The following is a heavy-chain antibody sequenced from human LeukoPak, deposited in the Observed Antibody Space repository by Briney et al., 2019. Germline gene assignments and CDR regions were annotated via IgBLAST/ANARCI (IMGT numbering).Heavy chain of an antibody. V-gene: IGHV1-69*05. J-gene: IGHJ5*01. D-gene: IGHD1-26*01. CDR3: AKHDGSATMGLDS. Sequence: SVKVSCKASGGTFSNYAFSWVRQAPGQGLEWMGGIIPIFRTTNYAEHFQGRVTITTDESTNTAYLDLSSLRSEDTAVYYCAKHDGSATMGLDSWGQGTLVSVSS. CDR1: GGTFSNYA. CDR2: IIPIFRTT.